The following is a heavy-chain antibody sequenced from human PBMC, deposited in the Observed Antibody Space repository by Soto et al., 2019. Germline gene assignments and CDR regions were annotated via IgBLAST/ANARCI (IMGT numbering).Heavy chain of an antibody. D-gene: IGHD3-22*01. Sequence: EVQLLQSGGGLAQPGGSLTLSCAASGFSFSDYSMNWVRRAPGKGLEWVSAFSAGGDYRHYADSVKGRFTISRDNSKNTLFLQMNGLSDEDTARYYCAREARYDRGVYHYEGIDYWGQETLVTVSS. CDR3: AREARYDRGVYHYEGIDY. CDR1: GFSFSDYS. CDR2: FSAGGDYR. J-gene: IGHJ4*02. V-gene: IGHV3-23*01.